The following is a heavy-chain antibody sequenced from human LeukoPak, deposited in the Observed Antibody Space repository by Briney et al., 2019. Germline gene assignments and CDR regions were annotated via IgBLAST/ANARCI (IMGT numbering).Heavy chain of an antibody. CDR2: INSDGSST. CDR1: GFTFRSYW. CDR3: ARDSAVKGISSD. Sequence: PGGSLRLSCAPSGFTFRSYWMHWVRQAPGKGLVWVSRINSDGSSTSYADSVKGRFTISRDNAKNSLYLQMNSLRAEDTAVCYCARDSAVKGISSDWGQGTLVTVSS. D-gene: IGHD6-13*01. V-gene: IGHV3-74*01. J-gene: IGHJ4*02.